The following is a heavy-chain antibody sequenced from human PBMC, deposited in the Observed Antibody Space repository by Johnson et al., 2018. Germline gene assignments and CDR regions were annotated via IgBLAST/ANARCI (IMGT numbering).Heavy chain of an antibody. J-gene: IGHJ1*01. CDR2: INPSGGST. CDR3: ARDLEMVGGDGNFQH. CDR1: GYTFTSYY. V-gene: IGHV1-46*01. Sequence: QVQLVQSGAEVKKXGASVKVSCKASGYTFTSYYMHWVRQSPGQGLEWMGIINPSGGSTSYGQKFQGRVTMTRDTSTSTVYMKLSSLRSEDTAVYYCARDLEMVGGDGNFQHWGQGTLVTVSS. D-gene: IGHD3-3*01.